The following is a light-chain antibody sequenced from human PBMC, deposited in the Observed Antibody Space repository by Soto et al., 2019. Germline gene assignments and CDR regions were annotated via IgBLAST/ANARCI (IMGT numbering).Light chain of an antibody. J-gene: IGLJ3*02. CDR3: AAWDDSLSGRV. Sequence: QAVVTQPPSASGTPRQRVTISCSGSSSNIGSNYVYWYQQLPGTAPKLLIYRSDQRPSGVPDRFSGSKSGTSASLAISGLRSEDEADYYCAAWDDSLSGRVFGGGTKLTVL. V-gene: IGLV1-47*01. CDR1: SSNIGSNY. CDR2: RSD.